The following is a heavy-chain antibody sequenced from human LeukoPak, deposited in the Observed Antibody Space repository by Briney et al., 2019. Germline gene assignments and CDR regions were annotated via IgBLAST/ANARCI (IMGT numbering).Heavy chain of an antibody. CDR2: IWYDGSNK. Sequence: PGGSLRLSCAASGFTFSSYGMHWVRQAPGKGLEWVAVIWYDGSNKDYADSVKGRFTISRDNSKNTLYLQMNSLRAEDTAVYYCARDAHKAYVWGSYRYFDLWGRGTLVTVSS. D-gene: IGHD3-16*01. CDR1: GFTFSSYG. CDR3: ARDAHKAYVWGSYRYFDL. J-gene: IGHJ2*01. V-gene: IGHV3-33*01.